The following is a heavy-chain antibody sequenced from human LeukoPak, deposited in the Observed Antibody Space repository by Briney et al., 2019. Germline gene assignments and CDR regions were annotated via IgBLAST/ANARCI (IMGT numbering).Heavy chain of an antibody. CDR3: ARGAALQLWFSY. D-gene: IGHD5-18*01. V-gene: IGHV1-69*06. Sequence: SVKVSCKASGGTFSSYAISWVRQATGQGLEWMGGIIPIFGTANYAQKFQGRVTITADKSTSTAYMELSSLRSEDTAVYYCARGAALQLWFSYWGQGTLVTVSS. CDR1: GGTFSSYA. J-gene: IGHJ4*02. CDR2: IIPIFGTA.